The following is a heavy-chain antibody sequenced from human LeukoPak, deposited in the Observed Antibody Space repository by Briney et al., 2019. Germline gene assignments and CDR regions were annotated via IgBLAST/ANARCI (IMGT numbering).Heavy chain of an antibody. CDR1: GFTFGDSA. CDR2: IGSKAYGGTT. J-gene: IGHJ4*02. D-gene: IGHD5-12*01. Sequence: GGSLRLSCIVSGFTFGDSAMSWFRQAPGKGLEWVGFIGSKAYGGTTEYAASVKGRFIISRDDSKSIAYLQMNSLKTEDTAVYYCSRGSSGGYDYWAFDYWGQGTLVTVSS. CDR3: SRGSSGGYDYWAFDY. V-gene: IGHV3-49*03.